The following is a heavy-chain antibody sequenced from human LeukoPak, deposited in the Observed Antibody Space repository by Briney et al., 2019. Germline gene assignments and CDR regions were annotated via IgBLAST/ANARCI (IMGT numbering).Heavy chain of an antibody. CDR1: AGSITRYY. CDR3: ARVECSGGSCYFDY. J-gene: IGHJ4*02. D-gene: IGHD2-15*01. Sequence: SSETLSLTCSVSAGSITRYYWSWIRQPAGKGLEYIGRIYMSGSTNYNPSLKSRVTMSVDTSKNHFSLKLTSVTAADTAVYYCARVECSGGSCYFDYWGQGTLVTVSS. CDR2: IYMSGST. V-gene: IGHV4-4*07.